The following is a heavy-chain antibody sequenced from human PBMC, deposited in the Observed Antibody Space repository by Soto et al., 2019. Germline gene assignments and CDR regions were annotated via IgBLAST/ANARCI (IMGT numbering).Heavy chain of an antibody. Sequence: QITLKESGPTLERPTQTLTLSCAFCGFSLSTSGVGVGWIRQPPGKALEWLAVIYWDDSKHYSPSLRSRLTITKDTSKNQVVLTMTNMDPMDTGTYYCAHKGPEDWPLDYWGQGTLVTVSS. D-gene: IGHD3-9*01. CDR3: AHKGPEDWPLDY. CDR1: GFSLSTSGVG. V-gene: IGHV2-5*02. CDR2: IYWDDSK. J-gene: IGHJ4*02.